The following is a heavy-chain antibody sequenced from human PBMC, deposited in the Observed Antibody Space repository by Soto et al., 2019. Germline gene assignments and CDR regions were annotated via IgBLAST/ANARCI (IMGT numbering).Heavy chain of an antibody. J-gene: IGHJ1*01. V-gene: IGHV4-30-4*01. D-gene: IGHD3-22*01. CDR2: IYYSGST. CDR3: ARGRSRRKTLTYDSSGYYPNPAEYFQH. CDR1: GGSISSGDYY. Sequence: SETLSLTCTVSGGSISSGDYYWSWIRQPPGKGLEWIGYIYYSGSTYYNPSLKSRVTISVDTSKNQFSLKLSSVTAADTAVYYCARGRSRRKTLTYDSSGYYPNPAEYFQHWGQGTLVTVSS.